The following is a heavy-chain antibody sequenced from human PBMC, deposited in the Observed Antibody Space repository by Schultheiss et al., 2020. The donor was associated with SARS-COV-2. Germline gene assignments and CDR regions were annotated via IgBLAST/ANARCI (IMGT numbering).Heavy chain of an antibody. CDR2: INHSGST. CDR3: ARGQRYCSSTSCYPYFDY. V-gene: IGHV4-39*07. Sequence: SQTLSLTCTVSGGSISSGGYYWSWIRQPPGKGLEWIGEINHSGSTNYNPSLKSRVTISVDTSKNQFSLKLSSVTAADTAVYYCARGQRYCSSTSCYPYFDYWGQGTLVTVSS. D-gene: IGHD2-2*01. J-gene: IGHJ4*02. CDR1: GGSISSGGYY.